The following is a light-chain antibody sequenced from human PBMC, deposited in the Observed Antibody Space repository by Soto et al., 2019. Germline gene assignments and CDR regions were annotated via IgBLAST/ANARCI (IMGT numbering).Light chain of an antibody. CDR3: QQRLNWPWT. V-gene: IGKV3-11*01. J-gene: IGKJ1*01. Sequence: EIVLTQSPATLSLSPWERATLSCRASQSVGSYLAWYQQKPGQAPRLLIYDTSNRATGIPARFSGSGSGTDFTLTISSLEPEDFAVFYCQQRLNWPWTFGQGTKVEIK. CDR1: QSVGSY. CDR2: DTS.